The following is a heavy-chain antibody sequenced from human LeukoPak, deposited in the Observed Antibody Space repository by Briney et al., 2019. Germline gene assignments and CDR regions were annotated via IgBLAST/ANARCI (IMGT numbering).Heavy chain of an antibody. CDR1: GFTFGNSA. CDR2: IHNSGYNT. D-gene: IGHD6-6*01. J-gene: IGHJ4*02. Sequence: GGSLRLSCAASGFTFGNSAMSWVRQAPGKGLEWVSAIHNSGYNTYYADSVKGRFTISRDNSENTLYLQMNSLRAEDTALYYCARGPNSNWSGLDFWGQGTLLTVSS. CDR3: ARGPNSNWSGLDF. V-gene: IGHV3-23*01.